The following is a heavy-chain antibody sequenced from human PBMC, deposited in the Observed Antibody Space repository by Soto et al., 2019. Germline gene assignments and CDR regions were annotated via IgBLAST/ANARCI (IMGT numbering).Heavy chain of an antibody. V-gene: IGHV1-69*01. CDR2: IIPIFGTA. Sequence: QVQLVQSGAEVKKPGSSVKVSCKASGGTFSSYAISWVRQAPGQGLEWMGGIIPIFGTANYAQKFQGRVTISAVEFTRTASMELSSMRFGGTGVYYCARDPWTVTTFRRFSCSYRMDVWGQGTPVTVSS. CDR3: ARDPWTVTTFRRFSCSYRMDV. D-gene: IGHD4-17*01. CDR1: GGTFSSYA. J-gene: IGHJ6*02.